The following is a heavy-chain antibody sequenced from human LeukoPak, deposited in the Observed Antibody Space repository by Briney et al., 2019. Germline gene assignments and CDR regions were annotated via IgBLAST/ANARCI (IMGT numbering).Heavy chain of an antibody. V-gene: IGHV3-7*01. CDR1: GFSFNAYA. Sequence: PGRTLRLSCAASGFSFNAYAMNWVRQAPGKGLEWVANIKQDGSEKYYVDSVKGRFTISRDNAKNSLYLQMNSLRAEDTAVYYCARDSSMVRGVPHRYWGQGTLVTVSS. CDR3: ARDSSMVRGVPHRY. CDR2: IKQDGSEK. J-gene: IGHJ4*02. D-gene: IGHD3-10*01.